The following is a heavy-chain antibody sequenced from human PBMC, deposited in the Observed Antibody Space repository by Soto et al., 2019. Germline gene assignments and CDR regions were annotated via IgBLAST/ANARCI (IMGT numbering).Heavy chain of an antibody. V-gene: IGHV3-23*01. J-gene: IGHJ4*02. CDR2: ISDSGAGT. Sequence: EVHLLESGGGLVQPEESLRISCGGSGFTFSRCVMTWVRQAPGKGLEWVSCISDSGAGTHYADSVKGRFTISRDNSKNTMYLQMNNLRAEDTGVYYCAKGLSNGRWYAADWGQGTLVTVSS. CDR1: GFTFSRCV. CDR3: AKGLSNGRWYAAD. D-gene: IGHD6-13*01.